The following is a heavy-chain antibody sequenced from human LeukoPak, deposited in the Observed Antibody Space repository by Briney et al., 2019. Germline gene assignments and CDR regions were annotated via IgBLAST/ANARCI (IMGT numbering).Heavy chain of an antibody. CDR1: GFTLSSYA. V-gene: IGHV3-30*04. CDR3: ARNRGDYVDC. J-gene: IGHJ4*02. D-gene: IGHD1-14*01. CDR2: ISFDGSNK. Sequence: PGRSLRLSCAASGFTLSSYAIHWVRQAPGKGLEWVAVISFDGSNKYYADSVKGRFTISRDNSKNTLYLQMNSLRAEDTAVYYCARNRGDYVDCWGQGTLVTVSS.